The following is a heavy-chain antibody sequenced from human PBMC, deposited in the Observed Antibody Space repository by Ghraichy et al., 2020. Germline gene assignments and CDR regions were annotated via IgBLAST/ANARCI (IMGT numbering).Heavy chain of an antibody. D-gene: IGHD2-2*01. CDR3: ARGHGSTSCHGY. J-gene: IGHJ4*02. CDR2: ISSSSSYI. CDR1: GFTFSSYS. V-gene: IGHV3-21*01. Sequence: GSLRLSCAASGFTFSSYSMNWVRQAPGKGLEWVSSISSSSSYIYYADSVKGRFTISRDNAKNSLYLQMNSLRAEDTAVYYCARGHGSTSCHGYWGQGTLVTVSS.